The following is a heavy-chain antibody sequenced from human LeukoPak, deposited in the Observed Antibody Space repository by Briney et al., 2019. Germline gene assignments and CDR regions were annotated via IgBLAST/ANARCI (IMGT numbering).Heavy chain of an antibody. CDR2: IYPGDSDT. D-gene: IGHD1-26*01. CDR1: GYSFTSYW. V-gene: IGHV5-51*01. J-gene: IGHJ3*02. Sequence: GESLKISCKGSGYSFTSYWIGWVRQMPGKGLEWMGIIYPGDSDTRYSPSFQGQVTISADKSISTAYLQWSSLKASDTAMYYCAGSPLSGSYYGAFDIWGQGTMVTVSS. CDR3: AGSPLSGSYYGAFDI.